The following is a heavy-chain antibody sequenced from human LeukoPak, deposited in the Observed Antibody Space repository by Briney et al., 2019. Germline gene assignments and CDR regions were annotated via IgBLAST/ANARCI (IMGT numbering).Heavy chain of an antibody. CDR2: IYTSGST. CDR3: ARVRGYYGSGTRHYYYYMDV. Sequence: PSETLSLTCTASGGSISSYYWSWIRQPAGKGLEWIGRIYTSGSTNYNPSLKSRVTMSVDTSKNQFSLKLSSVTAADTAVYYCARVRGYYGSGTRHYYYYMDVWGKGTTVTVSS. D-gene: IGHD3-10*01. V-gene: IGHV4-4*07. CDR1: GGSISSYY. J-gene: IGHJ6*03.